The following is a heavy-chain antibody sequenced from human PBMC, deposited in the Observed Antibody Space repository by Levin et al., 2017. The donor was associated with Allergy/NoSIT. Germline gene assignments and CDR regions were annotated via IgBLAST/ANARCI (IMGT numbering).Heavy chain of an antibody. J-gene: IGHJ3*02. V-gene: IGHV5-51*01. CDR1: GYNFANYW. CDR2: IYPSDSDI. Sequence: TGESLKISCKGSGYNFANYWIGWVRHMPGKGLEWMGMIYPSDSDIRYSPSLQGQVTISADKSISTAYLQWSSLKASDTAMYYCARSPCGGDKCYKGAFEIWGQGTMVTVSS. CDR3: ARSPCGGDKCYKGAFEI. D-gene: IGHD2-21*01.